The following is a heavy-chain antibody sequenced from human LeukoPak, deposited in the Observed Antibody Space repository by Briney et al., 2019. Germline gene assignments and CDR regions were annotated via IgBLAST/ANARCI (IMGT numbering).Heavy chain of an antibody. D-gene: IGHD3-3*01. CDR1: GYTLTGYY. CDR2: INPNSGGT. V-gene: IGHV1-2*02. CDR3: ARDGASGYLADY. Sequence: ASVKVSCKASGYTLTGYYMHWVRQAPGQGLEWMGWINPNSGGTNYAQKFQGRVTMTRDTSISTAYMELSRLGSDDTAVDYCARDGASGYLADYWGQGTLVTVSS. J-gene: IGHJ4*02.